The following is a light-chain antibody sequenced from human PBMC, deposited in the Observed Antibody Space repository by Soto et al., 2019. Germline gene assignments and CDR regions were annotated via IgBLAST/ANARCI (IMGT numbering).Light chain of an antibody. Sequence: EIVLTQSPGTLSLSPGERATLSCRASQSVTSNYLAWYQQKPGQAPRLLIYGASSRATGIPDRFSGSGSGTDFTLTISRLEPEDCAGYYCQQYAGSPPRTFGQGTKVEIK. J-gene: IGKJ1*01. CDR1: QSVTSNY. V-gene: IGKV3-20*01. CDR2: GAS. CDR3: QQYAGSPPRT.